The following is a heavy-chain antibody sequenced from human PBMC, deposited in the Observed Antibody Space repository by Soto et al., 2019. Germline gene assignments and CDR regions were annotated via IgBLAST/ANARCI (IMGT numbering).Heavy chain of an antibody. CDR2: LLLDNANT. D-gene: IGHD6-13*01. CDR3: ARQEFSKHYFYAADV. J-gene: IGHJ6*02. CDR1: GYSFSCAL. Sequence: XESTLISGKSAGYSFSCALSSLVRQPPRKGLEWMVILLLDNANTRYSPPFEGHATISADRSTNTAYLHLMSLEASATATYFCARQEFSKHYFYAADVWGQGTTVTVSS. V-gene: IGHV5-51*01.